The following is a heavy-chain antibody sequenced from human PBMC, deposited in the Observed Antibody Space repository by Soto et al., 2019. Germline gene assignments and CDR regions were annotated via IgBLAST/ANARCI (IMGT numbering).Heavy chain of an antibody. CDR1: GFTFSSYG. CDR2: LWYDGSNK. Sequence: LRLSCAASGFTFSSYGMHWVRQAPGKGLEWVAGLWYDGSNKYYADSVKGRFTISRDNSKNTLYLQMNSLRAEDTAVYYCARNSGSGWYPLFDYWGQGTLVTVSS. D-gene: IGHD6-19*01. J-gene: IGHJ4*02. CDR3: ARNSGSGWYPLFDY. V-gene: IGHV3-33*01.